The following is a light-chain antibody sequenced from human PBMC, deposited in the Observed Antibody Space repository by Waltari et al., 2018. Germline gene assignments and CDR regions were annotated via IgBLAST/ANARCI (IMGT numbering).Light chain of an antibody. J-gene: IGKJ2*01. CDR3: QQSYSTPYT. CDR2: WAS. CDR1: QSVLSGSNNKDY. V-gene: IGKV4-1*01. Sequence: DIVMTQSPDSLAVSLGERATIHCKSSQSVLSGSNNKDYLAWYQQKPGQPPKLLIYWASTRESGVPDRFSGSGSGTDFTLTISSLQAEDVAVYYCQQSYSTPYTFGQGTKLEIK.